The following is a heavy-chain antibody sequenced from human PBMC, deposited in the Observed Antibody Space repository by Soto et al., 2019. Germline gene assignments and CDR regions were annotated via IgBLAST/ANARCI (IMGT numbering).Heavy chain of an antibody. D-gene: IGHD2-15*01. CDR3: AKGPDCSGGSCYFDY. V-gene: IGHV3-23*01. Sequence: GGSLILSCAASGFTFSGYAMSWVRQAPGKGLEWVSAISGSGGSTYYADSVKGRFTISRDNSKNTLYLQMNSLRAEDTAVYYCAKGPDCSGGSCYFDYWGQGTLVTVSS. CDR1: GFTFSGYA. J-gene: IGHJ4*02. CDR2: ISGSGGST.